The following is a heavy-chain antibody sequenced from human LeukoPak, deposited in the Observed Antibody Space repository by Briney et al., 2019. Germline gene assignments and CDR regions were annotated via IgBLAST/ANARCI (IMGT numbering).Heavy chain of an antibody. Sequence: GGSLRLSCAASGFALSDYWMHWVRQAPGKGLVWVSRINSEGGLISYADPVKGRFTIYRDNAKNTLYLQMNSLTAEDTAMYYCTRAAEQRPIDYWGQGTLVTVSS. V-gene: IGHV3-74*01. CDR3: TRAAEQRPIDY. D-gene: IGHD6-25*01. CDR1: GFALSDYW. CDR2: INSEGGLI. J-gene: IGHJ4*02.